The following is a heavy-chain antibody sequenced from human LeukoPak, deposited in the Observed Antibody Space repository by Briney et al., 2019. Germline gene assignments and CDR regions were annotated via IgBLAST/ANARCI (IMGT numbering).Heavy chain of an antibody. CDR1: GFTLSSYW. CDR2: INSDGSST. CDR3: ARARTDLDYFDY. V-gene: IGHV3-74*01. Sequence: PGGSLRLSCAASGFTLSSYWMHWVRQAPGKGLVWVSRINSDGSSTSYADSVKGRFTISRDNAKNTLYLQMNSLRAEDTAVYYCARARTDLDYFDYWGQGTLVTVPS. J-gene: IGHJ4*02.